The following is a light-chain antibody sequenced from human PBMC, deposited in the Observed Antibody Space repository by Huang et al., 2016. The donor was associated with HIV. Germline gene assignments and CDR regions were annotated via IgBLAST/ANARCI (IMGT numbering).Light chain of an antibody. CDR3: QQYYTFPWT. Sequence: VIWMTQSPSLLSASKGDKVTINCRVSQGIDSYLSWYQQKPGKAPELLISAACTLQGGVPSRFNGSGSGTDFTLTISRLQSEDFANYYCQQYYTFPWTFGQGTKVDVK. V-gene: IGKV1D-8*01. J-gene: IGKJ1*01. CDR2: AAC. CDR1: QGIDSY.